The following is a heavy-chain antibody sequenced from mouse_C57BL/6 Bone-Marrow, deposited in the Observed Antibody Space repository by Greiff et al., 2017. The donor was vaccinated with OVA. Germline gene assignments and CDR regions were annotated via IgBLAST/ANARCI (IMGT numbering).Heavy chain of an antibody. J-gene: IGHJ3*01. CDR3: ASAVFAY. Sequence: VQLQQPGAELVKPGASVKLSCKASGYTFTSYWMQWVKQRPGQGLEWIGEIDPSDSYTNYNQKFKGKATLTVETSSSTAYMQLNSLTSEDSAVYYCASAVFAYWGQGTLVTVSA. CDR2: IDPSDSYT. V-gene: IGHV1-50*01. CDR1: GYTFTSYW.